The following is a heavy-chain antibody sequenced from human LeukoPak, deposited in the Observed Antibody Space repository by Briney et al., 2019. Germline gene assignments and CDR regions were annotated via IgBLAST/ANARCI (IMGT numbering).Heavy chain of an antibody. D-gene: IGHD2-15*01. J-gene: IGHJ4*02. CDR1: GYTFTSYD. Sequence: APVKVSCKASGYTFTSYDINWVRQATGQGLEWMGWMNPNSGNTGYAQKFQGRVTITRNTSISTAYMELSSLRSEDTAVYYCARYCSGGSCYSFDYWGQGTLVTVSS. CDR3: ARYCSGGSCYSFDY. CDR2: MNPNSGNT. V-gene: IGHV1-8*03.